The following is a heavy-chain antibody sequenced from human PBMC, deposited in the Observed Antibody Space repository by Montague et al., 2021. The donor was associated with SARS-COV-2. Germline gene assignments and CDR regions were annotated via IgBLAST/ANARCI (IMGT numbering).Heavy chain of an antibody. V-gene: IGHV4-34*01. CDR2: IKQSGRT. CDR3: ARGHLSVSMIVVVFTSAPYYFDY. CDR1: GGSFGDDH. D-gene: IGHD3-22*01. J-gene: IGHJ4*02. Sequence: SDTLSLTCGVYGGSFGDDHWSWIRQPPGKGLEWIGDIKQSGRTNYNPSLKSRVTISVDTSKNQFSLKLTSVTAADTAVYFCARGHLSVSMIVVVFTSAPYYFDYWGQGAQVTVSS.